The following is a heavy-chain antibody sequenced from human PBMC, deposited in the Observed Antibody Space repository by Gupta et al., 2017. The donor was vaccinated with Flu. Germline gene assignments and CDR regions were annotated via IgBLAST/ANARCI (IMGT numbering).Heavy chain of an antibody. V-gene: IGHV1-69-2*01. J-gene: IGHJ4*02. D-gene: IGHD3-22*01. CDR3: ATDFDDSSGYYYVGY. CDR2: VDPEDGET. Sequence: APGKGLEWMGLVDPEDGETIYAEKFQGRVTITADTSTDTAYMELSSLRSEDTAVYYCATDFDDSSGYYYVGYWGQGTLVTVSS.